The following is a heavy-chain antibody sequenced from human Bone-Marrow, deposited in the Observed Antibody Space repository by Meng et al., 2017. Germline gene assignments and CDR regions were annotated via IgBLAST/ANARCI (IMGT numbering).Heavy chain of an antibody. J-gene: IGHJ4*02. D-gene: IGHD3-10*01. CDR3: AKDLVRGECVDY. V-gene: IGHV3-30*18. CDR1: GFTFSSYA. CDR2: LSYDGSNK. Sequence: QVQLVESGGGVVQPGGSLRPSCAASGFTFSSYAMHWVRQAPGKGLEWVAVLSYDGSNKYYADSVKGRFTISRDNSKNTLYLQMNSLRAEDTAVYYCAKDLVRGECVDYWGQGTLVTVSS.